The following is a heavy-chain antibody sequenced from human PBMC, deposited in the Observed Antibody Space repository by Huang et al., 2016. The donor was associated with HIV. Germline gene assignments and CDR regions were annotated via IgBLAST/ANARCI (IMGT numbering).Heavy chain of an antibody. CDR1: DYSFTSIS. CDR3: ARDNYRRTIAGSNWFDP. CDR2: ISAYNGNT. J-gene: IGHJ5*02. D-gene: IGHD6-13*01. Sequence: QVQLVQSGAEVKKPGASVKVACKASDYSFTSISINWVRQAPVQGLEWMGCISAYNGNTSAAQKFQGRVTMATDTSTSTAYMERRSLTSDDTAVYYCARDNYRRTIAGSNWFDPWGQGTLVTVSS. V-gene: IGHV1-18*04.